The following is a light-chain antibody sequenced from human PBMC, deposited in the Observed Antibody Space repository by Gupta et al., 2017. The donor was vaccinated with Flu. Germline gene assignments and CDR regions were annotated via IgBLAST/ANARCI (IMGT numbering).Light chain of an antibody. CDR2: LGS. CDR1: QSVLHTHGYNY. Sequence: EIVMTQSPLSLPVTPGEPAPISCRSSQSVLHTHGYNYLDWYLQKPGQSPQLLIYLGSNRASGVPDRFSGSGSGTEFTLTISRVEAEDVGVYYCMQALQTPWTFGQGTKVEIK. J-gene: IGKJ1*01. CDR3: MQALQTPWT. V-gene: IGKV2-28*01.